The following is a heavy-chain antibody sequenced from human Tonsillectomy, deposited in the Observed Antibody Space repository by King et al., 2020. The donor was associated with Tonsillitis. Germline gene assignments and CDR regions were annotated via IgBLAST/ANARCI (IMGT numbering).Heavy chain of an antibody. D-gene: IGHD5-18*01. Sequence: GQLVQSGAEVKKPGESLKISCKGSGYSFTSYWIGWVRQMPGKGLEWMGIIYPGDSDTRYSPSFQGQVTISADKSISPAYLQWSSLNASDTAMYYCARQGDHAMVFDAFDNWGQATMGTVSS. CDR1: GYSFTSYW. V-gene: IGHV5-51*01. CDR2: IYPGDSDT. J-gene: IGHJ3*02. CDR3: ARQGDHAMVFDAFDN.